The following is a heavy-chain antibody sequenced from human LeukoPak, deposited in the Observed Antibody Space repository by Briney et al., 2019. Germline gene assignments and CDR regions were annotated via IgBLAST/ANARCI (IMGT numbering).Heavy chain of an antibody. CDR1: GFTFSSYA. Sequence: GGSLRLSCAASGFTFSSYAMHWVRQAPGKGLEWVAVISYDGSNKYYADSVKGRFTISRDNSKNTLYLQMNSLRAEDTAVYYCARSYCSSTSCSGPWFDPWAREPWSPSPQ. J-gene: IGHJ5*02. CDR2: ISYDGSNK. CDR3: ARSYCSSTSCSGPWFDP. V-gene: IGHV3-30*01. D-gene: IGHD2-2*01.